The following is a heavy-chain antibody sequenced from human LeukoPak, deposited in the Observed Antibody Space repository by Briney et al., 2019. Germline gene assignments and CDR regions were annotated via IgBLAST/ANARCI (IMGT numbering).Heavy chain of an antibody. CDR3: ARGAATGPTLGLDY. V-gene: IGHV3-53*01. D-gene: IGHD6-13*01. Sequence: GGSLRLSCAASGFTFSSYAMSWVRQAPGKGLEWVSVTYTGGTPYYADSVKGRFTISRDISKNTVYLQMNSLRVEDTAVYFCARGAATGPTLGLDYWGQGTLVTVSS. J-gene: IGHJ4*02. CDR1: GFTFSSYA. CDR2: TYTGGTP.